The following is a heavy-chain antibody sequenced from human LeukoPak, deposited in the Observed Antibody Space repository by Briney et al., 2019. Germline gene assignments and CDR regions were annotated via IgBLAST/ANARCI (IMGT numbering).Heavy chain of an antibody. CDR2: ISDDGSKR. CDR1: GFTFRNSA. Sequence: YPGRSLRLSCAGAGFTFRNSAFHWVRQAPGKGLEWVAVISDDGSKRFYADSVKGRLTISRDNSKDTLYLHMKTLRPEDTAVYYCARESGFMMVGEINADNWFDPWGQGTPVTVSS. V-gene: IGHV3-30*04. J-gene: IGHJ5*02. D-gene: IGHD3-22*01. CDR3: ARESGFMMVGEINADNWFDP.